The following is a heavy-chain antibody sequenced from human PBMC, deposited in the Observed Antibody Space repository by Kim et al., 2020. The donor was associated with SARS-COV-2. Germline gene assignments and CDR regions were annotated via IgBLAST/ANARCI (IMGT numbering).Heavy chain of an antibody. Sequence: GGSLRLSCAASGFTFSSYSMNWVRQAPGKGLEWVSSISSSSYIYYADSVKGRFTISRDNATNSLYLQMNSVRAEDTAVYYCAREGYGDYGMDVWGQGTTVTVSS. CDR3: AREGYGDYGMDV. CDR2: ISSSSYI. J-gene: IGHJ6*02. V-gene: IGHV3-21*01. CDR1: GFTFSSYS. D-gene: IGHD4-17*01.